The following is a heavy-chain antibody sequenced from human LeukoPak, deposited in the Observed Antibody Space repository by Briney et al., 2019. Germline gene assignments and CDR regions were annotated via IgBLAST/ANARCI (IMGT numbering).Heavy chain of an antibody. CDR2: IRSKADSYTT. CDR3: RAAVAGDYFDL. D-gene: IGHD6-19*01. V-gene: IGHV3-73*01. J-gene: IGHJ2*01. Sequence: GGSLRPSCAASGFTLSGAAMHWVRQASGKGLEWLGRIRSKADSYTTAYAASVKGRFTVSRDDSKNTAYLQMNSLKTEDTAVYYCRAAVAGDYFDLWGRGTLVTVSS. CDR1: GFTLSGAA.